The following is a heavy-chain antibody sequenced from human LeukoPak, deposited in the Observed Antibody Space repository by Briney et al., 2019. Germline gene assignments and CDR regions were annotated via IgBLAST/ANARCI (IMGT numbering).Heavy chain of an antibody. V-gene: IGHV4-34*01. D-gene: IGHD3-10*01. CDR2: INHSGST. Sequence: SETLSLTCAVYGGSFSGYYWSWIRQPPGKGLEWIGEINHSGSTNYNPSLKSRVTISVDTSKNQFPLKLSSVTAADTAVYYCARGLGGSGSYYGYFDYWGQGTLVTVSS. CDR3: ARGLGGSGSYYGYFDY. CDR1: GGSFSGYY. J-gene: IGHJ4*02.